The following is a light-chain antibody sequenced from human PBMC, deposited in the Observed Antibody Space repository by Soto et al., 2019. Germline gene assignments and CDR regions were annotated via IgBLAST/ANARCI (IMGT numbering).Light chain of an antibody. V-gene: IGLV2-14*01. CDR3: SSYTTTITV. CDR2: EVT. Sequence: QSVLTQPPSASGSPGQSVTIPCTGTNSDLGNYKYVSWYQQYPGKHPQLLIYEVTNRPLGVSNRFSGSKSGNTASLTISGLQAEDEADYYCSSYTTTITVFGGGTKVTVL. CDR1: NSDLGNYKY. J-gene: IGLJ3*02.